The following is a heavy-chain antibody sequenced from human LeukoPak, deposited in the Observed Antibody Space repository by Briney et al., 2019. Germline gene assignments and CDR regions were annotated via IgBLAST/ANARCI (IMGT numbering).Heavy chain of an antibody. D-gene: IGHD2-2*01. V-gene: IGHV1-24*01. Sequence: VASAKVSCKVSGYTLTELSMHWVRQAPGKGLGWMGGFDPEDGEAIYAQKFQGRVTMTEDTSTDTAYMELSSLRSEDTAMYYCATPGPCSSTSCYGYWYFDLWGRGTLVTVSS. CDR1: GYTLTELS. CDR2: FDPEDGEA. J-gene: IGHJ2*01. CDR3: ATPGPCSSTSCYGYWYFDL.